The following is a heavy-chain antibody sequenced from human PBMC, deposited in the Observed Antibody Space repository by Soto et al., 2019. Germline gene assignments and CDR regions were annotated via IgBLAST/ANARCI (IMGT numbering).Heavy chain of an antibody. J-gene: IGHJ1*01. V-gene: IGHV5-51*01. CDR1: GYSFTDYW. Sequence: GESLKISCKGSGYSFTDYWIGWVRQTPGKSLEWMGIIYPDDSDIRYSPTFQGQVTISADKSINTAYLQWSSLKASDTAMYYCARQCSSRVQRPTRYTHYWGQGTSVTVSS. CDR2: IYPDDSDI. D-gene: IGHD1-1*01. CDR3: ARQCSSRVQRPTRYTHY.